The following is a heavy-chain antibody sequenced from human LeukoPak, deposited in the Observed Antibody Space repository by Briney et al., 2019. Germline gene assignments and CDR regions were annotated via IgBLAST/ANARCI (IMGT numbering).Heavy chain of an antibody. D-gene: IGHD4-17*01. V-gene: IGHV4-4*02. J-gene: IGHJ3*02. CDR3: ARGPNPDRYDYGDYVAFDI. CDR1: GGSISSSNW. CDR2: IYHSGST. Sequence: PSGTLSLTCAVSGGSISSSNWWSWVRQPPGKGLAWIGEIYHSGSTNYNPSLKSRVTISVDKSKNQFSLKLSSVTAADTAVYYCARGPNPDRYDYGDYVAFDIWGQGTMVTVSS.